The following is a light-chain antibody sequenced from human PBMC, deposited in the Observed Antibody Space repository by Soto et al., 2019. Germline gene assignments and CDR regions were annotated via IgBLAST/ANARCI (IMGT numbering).Light chain of an antibody. V-gene: IGKV3-15*01. Sequence: EIVMTQSPATRSVSPGERATLSCRASQSVRSNLAWYQQKPGQAPRLLIYGASTRATGIPARFSGSGSGTEFTLTISSLQSEYFAVYYCQQYNNWPPWTCGQGTKVEIK. CDR2: GAS. J-gene: IGKJ1*01. CDR1: QSVRSN. CDR3: QQYNNWPPWT.